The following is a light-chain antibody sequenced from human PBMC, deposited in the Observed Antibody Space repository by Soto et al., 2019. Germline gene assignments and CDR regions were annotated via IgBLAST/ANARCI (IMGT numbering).Light chain of an antibody. Sequence: SALTQPRSVSGSPGQSVSISCTGTSSDVGGYNYVSWYQHHPGKAPKLMIYDVTKRPSGVPDRFSGSKSGNTASLTISGLQAEDEADYYCCSYAGSLSFVFGTGTKVTVL. V-gene: IGLV2-11*01. CDR3: CSYAGSLSFV. CDR1: SSDVGGYNY. CDR2: DVT. J-gene: IGLJ1*01.